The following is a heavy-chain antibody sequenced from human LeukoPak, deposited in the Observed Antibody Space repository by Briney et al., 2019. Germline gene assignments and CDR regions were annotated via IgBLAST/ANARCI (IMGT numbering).Heavy chain of an antibody. J-gene: IGHJ3*02. CDR2: IHPRDSDT. Sequence: GESLEISCKASGYSFTSYWIGWVRQMPGEGLEWMGIIHPRDSDTRYSPSFQGQVTISADKSISTAYLQWSSLKASDTAMYYCAKYNDDSKGSFAIWGQGTMVTVSS. CDR3: AKYNDDSKGSFAI. D-gene: IGHD3-22*01. CDR1: GYSFTSYW. V-gene: IGHV5-51*01.